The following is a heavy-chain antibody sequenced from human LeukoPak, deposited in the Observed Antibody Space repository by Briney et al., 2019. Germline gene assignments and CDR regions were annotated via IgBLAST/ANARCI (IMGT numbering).Heavy chain of an antibody. V-gene: IGHV7-4-1*02. CDR1: GYTFTSYA. J-gene: IGHJ4*02. CDR2: INTNTGNP. CDR3: ARLYCSSTSCYLGY. D-gene: IGHD2-2*01. Sequence: ASVKVSCKASGYTFTSYAMNWVRQAPGQGLEWMGWINTNTGNPTYAQGFTGRFVFSLDTSVSTAYLQISSLKAEDTAVYYCARLYCSSTSCYLGYWGQGTLVTVSS.